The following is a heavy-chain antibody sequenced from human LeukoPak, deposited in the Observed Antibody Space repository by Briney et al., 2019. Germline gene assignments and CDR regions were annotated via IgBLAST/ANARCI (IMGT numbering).Heavy chain of an antibody. CDR2: INHSGST. Sequence: SETLSLTCAVYGGSFSGYYWSWIRQPPGKGLEWIGEINHSGSTNYNPSLKSRVTISVDTSKNQFSLKLSSVTAADTAVYYCARHGQTHYYDSSGYSDYWGQGTLVTVSS. D-gene: IGHD3-22*01. V-gene: IGHV4-34*01. CDR1: GGSFSGYY. J-gene: IGHJ4*02. CDR3: ARHGQTHYYDSSGYSDY.